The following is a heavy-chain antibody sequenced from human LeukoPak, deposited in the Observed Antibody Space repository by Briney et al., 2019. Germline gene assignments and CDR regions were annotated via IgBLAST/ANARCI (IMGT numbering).Heavy chain of an antibody. D-gene: IGHD6-13*01. CDR3: ARGGRSSWYFVY. V-gene: IGHV4-4*07. Sequence: SETLSLTCTVSGGSISSYYWNWIRQPAGKGLEWFGRIYSSGTTSYNSSLKSRVTMSVDTSKNQFSLKLSSVTAADTAVYYCARGGRSSWYFVYWGQGTLVTVSS. J-gene: IGHJ4*02. CDR1: GGSISSYY. CDR2: IYSSGTT.